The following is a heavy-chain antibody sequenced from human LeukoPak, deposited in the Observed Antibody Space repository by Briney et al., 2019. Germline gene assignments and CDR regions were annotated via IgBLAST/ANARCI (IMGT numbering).Heavy chain of an antibody. D-gene: IGHD6-13*01. V-gene: IGHV4-59*12. CDR1: GGSISSYY. CDR2: IYYSGST. CDR3: ARDGPYSSSWYGPQPSNWFDP. J-gene: IGHJ5*02. Sequence: SETLSLTCTVSGGSISSYYWSWIRQPPGKGLEWIGYIYYSGSTNYNPSLKSRVTMSVDTSKNQFSLKLSSVTAADTAVYYCARDGPYSSSWYGPQPSNWFDPWGQGTLVTVSP.